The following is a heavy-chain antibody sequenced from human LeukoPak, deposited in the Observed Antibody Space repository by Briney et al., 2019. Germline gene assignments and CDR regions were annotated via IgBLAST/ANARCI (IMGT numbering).Heavy chain of an antibody. Sequence: GGSLKLSCAASGFSFSGYAMSWVRQAPGKGLEWMSAISAGGGSTSYAESFKGRFTISTDNSKNTLYLQMNSLRADDTAVYYCANDRRWNGDWDYWGQGTMVTVSS. CDR1: GFSFSGYA. V-gene: IGHV3-23*01. CDR3: ANDRRWNGDWDY. D-gene: IGHD1-1*01. J-gene: IGHJ4*02. CDR2: ISAGGGST.